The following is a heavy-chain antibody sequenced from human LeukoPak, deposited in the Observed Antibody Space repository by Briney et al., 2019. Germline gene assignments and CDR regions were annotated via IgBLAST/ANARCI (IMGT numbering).Heavy chain of an antibody. CDR1: GITYNDNW. J-gene: IGHJ4*02. V-gene: IGHV3-7*01. D-gene: IGHD5-12*01. Sequence: GGSLRLPCAASGITYNDNWMSWVRQAPGKELEWVANIKEDGSVKYYVDSVKGRFSISRDNAKSSLYLQMSSLRAEDTAVYYCARDVWTYSGEAFDYWGQGALVTVSS. CDR3: ARDVWTYSGEAFDY. CDR2: IKEDGSVK.